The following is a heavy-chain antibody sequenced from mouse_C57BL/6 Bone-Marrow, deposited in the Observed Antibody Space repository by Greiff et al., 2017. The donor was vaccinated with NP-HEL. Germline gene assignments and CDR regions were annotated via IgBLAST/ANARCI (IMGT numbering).Heavy chain of an antibody. J-gene: IGHJ2*01. CDR1: GYTFTSYW. V-gene: IGHV1-59*01. D-gene: IGHD1-1*01. CDR3: ARERVITTVVAYYFDY. Sequence: QVQLQQPGAELVRPGTSVKLSCKASGYTFTSYWMHWVKQRPGQGLEWIGVIDPSDSYTNYNQKFKGKATLTVDTYSSTAYMQLSSLTSEDSAVYYCARERVITTVVAYYFDYWGQGTTLTVSS. CDR2: IDPSDSYT.